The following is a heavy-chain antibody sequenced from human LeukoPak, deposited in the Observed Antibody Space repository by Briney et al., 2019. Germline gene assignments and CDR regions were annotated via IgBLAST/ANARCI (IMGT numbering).Heavy chain of an antibody. J-gene: IGHJ5*02. CDR3: ARARKENYYDSSGRWFDR. CDR2: INHSGST. V-gene: IGHV4-4*02. CDR1: GGSISSTNW. D-gene: IGHD3-22*01. Sequence: PSGTLSLTCAVSGGSISSTNWWSCVRQPPRKGPEWIGEINHSGSTNYNPSLKSRVTLSVDESKNQFSLKLSSVTAADTAIYYCARARKENYYDSSGRWFDRWGQGTLVTVSS.